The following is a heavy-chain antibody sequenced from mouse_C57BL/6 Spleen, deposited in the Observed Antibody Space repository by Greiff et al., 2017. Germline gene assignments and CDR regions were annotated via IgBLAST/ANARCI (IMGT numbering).Heavy chain of an antibody. D-gene: IGHD4-1*01. CDR1: GFTFSDAW. J-gene: IGHJ4*01. V-gene: IGHV6-6*01. CDR2: IRNKANNHAT. Sequence: EVKVVESGGGLVQPGGSMKLSCAASGFTFSDAWMDWVRQSPEKGLEWVAEIRNKANNHATYYAESVKGRFTISRDDSKSSVYLQMNSLRAEDTGIYYCTRRHWDYAMDYWGQGTSVTVSS. CDR3: TRRHWDYAMDY.